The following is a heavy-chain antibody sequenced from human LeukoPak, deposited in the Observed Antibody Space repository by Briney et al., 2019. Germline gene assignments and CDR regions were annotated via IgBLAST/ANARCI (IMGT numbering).Heavy chain of an antibody. CDR3: AKGVRITMVRGAFDI. J-gene: IGHJ3*02. CDR2: IKQDGSEK. Sequence: GGSLRLSCAASGFTFRTYWMSWVREAPGKGREGVANIKQDGSEKYYVDSVRGRFTISRDNAKKSMYLQMNSLRAEDTALYYCAKGVRITMVRGAFDIWGQGTMVTVSS. D-gene: IGHD3-10*01. CDR1: GFTFRTYW. V-gene: IGHV3-7*03.